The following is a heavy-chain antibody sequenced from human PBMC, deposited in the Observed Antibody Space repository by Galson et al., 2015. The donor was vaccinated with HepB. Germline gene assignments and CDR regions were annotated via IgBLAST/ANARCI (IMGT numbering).Heavy chain of an antibody. Sequence: SLRLSCAASGFTFGDYAMSWVRQAPGKGLEWVGFIRSKAYGGTTEYAASVKGRFTISRDDSKSIAYLQMNSLKTEDTAVYYCTRDRSMNYYDSSGYYYNWYFDLWGRGTLVTVSS. J-gene: IGHJ2*01. CDR2: IRSKAYGGTT. D-gene: IGHD3-22*01. CDR3: TRDRSMNYYDSSGYYYNWYFDL. CDR1: GFTFGDYA. V-gene: IGHV3-49*04.